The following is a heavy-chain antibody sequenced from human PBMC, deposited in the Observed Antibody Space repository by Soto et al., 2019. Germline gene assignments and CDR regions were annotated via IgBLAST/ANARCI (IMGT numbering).Heavy chain of an antibody. Sequence: PSETLSLTCAVSGGSISSGGYSWSWIRQPPGKGLEWIGYIYHSGSTYYNPSLKSRVTISVDRSKNQFSLKLSSVTAADTAVYYCAREAGYCSGGSCYSSWFDPWGQGTLVTVSS. CDR3: AREAGYCSGGSCYSSWFDP. D-gene: IGHD2-15*01. V-gene: IGHV4-30-2*01. CDR1: GGSISSGGYS. CDR2: IYHSGST. J-gene: IGHJ5*02.